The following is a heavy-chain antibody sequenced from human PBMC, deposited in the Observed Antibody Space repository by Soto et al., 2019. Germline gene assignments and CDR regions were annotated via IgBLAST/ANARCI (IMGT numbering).Heavy chain of an antibody. J-gene: IGHJ6*02. CDR3: AATIMAAVGTGHYYGMDV. Sequence: VASVKVSCKASGFTFSGSAVQWVRQARGQRLEWIGWIVVGSGDTNSAQKFQERVTITRDTSTSTAYLQIRSLRSEDTAVYYCAATIMAAVGTGHYYGMDVWGQGTTVTVSS. V-gene: IGHV1-58*01. D-gene: IGHD6-13*01. CDR1: GFTFSGSA. CDR2: IVVGSGDT.